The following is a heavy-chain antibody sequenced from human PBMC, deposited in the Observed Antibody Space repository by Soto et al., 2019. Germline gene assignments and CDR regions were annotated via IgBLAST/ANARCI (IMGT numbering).Heavy chain of an antibody. CDR1: GGTFSSYA. J-gene: IGHJ6*02. Sequence: SVKVSCKASGGTFSSYAISWVRQAPGQGLEWMGGIIPIFGTANYAQKVQGRVTITADESTSTAYMELSSLRSEDTAVYYCARDVAAAAHYYYYGMDVWGQGTTVTVSS. V-gene: IGHV1-69*13. D-gene: IGHD6-13*01. CDR2: IIPIFGTA. CDR3: ARDVAAAAHYYYYGMDV.